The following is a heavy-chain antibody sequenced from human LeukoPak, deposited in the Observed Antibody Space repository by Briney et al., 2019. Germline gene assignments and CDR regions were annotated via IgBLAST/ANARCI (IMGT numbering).Heavy chain of an antibody. V-gene: IGHV1-2*02. CDR3: ARESGSILGPMDV. J-gene: IGHJ6*04. Sequence: AAVKVSCKASGYTFTGYYMHGVRQAPGQGVEWMGWINPNSGGTNYAQKFQGGVTMTRDTSISTAYMELSRLRSDDTAVYYCARESGSILGPMDVWGKGTTVTVSS. D-gene: IGHD3-3*01. CDR1: GYTFTGYY. CDR2: INPNSGGT.